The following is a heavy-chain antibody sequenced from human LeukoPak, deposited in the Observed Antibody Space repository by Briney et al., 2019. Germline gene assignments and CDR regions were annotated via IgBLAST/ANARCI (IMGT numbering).Heavy chain of an antibody. V-gene: IGHV3-23*01. CDR3: AKGRLTMIVGGVSDDAFDI. Sequence: TGGSLRLSCAASGFTFSSYSMNWVRQAPGKGLEWVSAISGSGGSTYYADSVKGRFTISRDNSKNTLYLQMNSLRAEDTAVYYCAKGRLTMIVGGVSDDAFDIWGQGTMVTVSS. J-gene: IGHJ3*02. D-gene: IGHD3-22*01. CDR2: ISGSGGST. CDR1: GFTFSSYS.